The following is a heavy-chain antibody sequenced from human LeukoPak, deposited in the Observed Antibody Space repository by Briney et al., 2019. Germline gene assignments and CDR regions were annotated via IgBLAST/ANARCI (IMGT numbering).Heavy chain of an antibody. D-gene: IGHD2-8*01. J-gene: IGHJ4*02. Sequence: GGSLRLSCAASGFTVSSNYMSWVRQAPGKGLEWVSIIYSGGSIYYADSVKGRFTISRDNSKNTLYLQMNSLRAEDTAVYYCARFLMGTAAPDYWGQGNLVTVSS. CDR1: GFTVSSNY. CDR2: IYSGGSI. CDR3: ARFLMGTAAPDY. V-gene: IGHV3-66*01.